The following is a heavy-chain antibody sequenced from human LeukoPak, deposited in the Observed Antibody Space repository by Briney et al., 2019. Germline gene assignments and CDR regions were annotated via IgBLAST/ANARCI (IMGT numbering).Heavy chain of an antibody. J-gene: IGHJ4*02. V-gene: IGHV4-39*01. D-gene: IGHD3-22*01. Sequence: SETLSLACTVSGGSISSSSYYWVWIRQPPGKGLEWIGSIYYSGNTYYNPSLKSRVSISLDTSKNQFSLKLSSVTAADTAVYYCARRYYYDSSGRDPFDCWGQGTLVTVSS. CDR1: GGSISSSSYY. CDR2: IYYSGNT. CDR3: ARRYYYDSSGRDPFDC.